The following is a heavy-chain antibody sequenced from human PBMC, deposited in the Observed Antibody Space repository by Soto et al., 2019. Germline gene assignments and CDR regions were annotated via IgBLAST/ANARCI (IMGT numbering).Heavy chain of an antibody. Sequence: GSLRLSCAASGFTFSSYSMNWVRQAPGKGLEWVSSISSSSSYIYYADSVKGRFTISRDNAKNSLYLQMNSLRAEDTAVYYCARTWIRFGPNDYWGQGAPVTVSS. CDR1: GFTFSSYS. J-gene: IGHJ4*02. CDR2: ISSSSSYI. V-gene: IGHV3-21*01. D-gene: IGHD3-16*01. CDR3: ARTWIRFGPNDY.